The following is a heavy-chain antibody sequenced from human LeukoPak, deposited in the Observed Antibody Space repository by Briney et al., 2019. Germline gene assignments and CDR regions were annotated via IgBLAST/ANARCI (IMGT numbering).Heavy chain of an antibody. CDR3: ARAPFDYGDYYGIGTFDI. V-gene: IGHV4-59*01. D-gene: IGHD4-17*01. J-gene: IGHJ3*02. Sequence: PSETLSLTCTVSGGSISSYYWSWIRQPPGKGLEWIGYIYYSGSTNYNPSLKSRVTISVDTSKNQFSLKLSSVTAADTAVYYCARAPFDYGDYYGIGTFDIWGQGTMVTVSS. CDR1: GGSISSYY. CDR2: IYYSGST.